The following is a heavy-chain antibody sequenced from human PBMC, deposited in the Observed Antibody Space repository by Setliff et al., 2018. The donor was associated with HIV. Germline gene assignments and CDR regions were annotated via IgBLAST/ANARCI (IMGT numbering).Heavy chain of an antibody. CDR3: ARVASYDFWSGYLHYFDY. D-gene: IGHD3-3*01. J-gene: IGHJ4*02. CDR2: IYYSGTA. CDR1: DASINSNNYY. Sequence: PSETLSLTCSISDASINSNNYYWVWIRQTPGKGLEWIGSIYYSGTAYYNPSLKSRLTISVDTSKNQFSLNLTSVTAADTAVYYCARVASYDFWSGYLHYFDYWGQGTPVTVSS. V-gene: IGHV4-39*01.